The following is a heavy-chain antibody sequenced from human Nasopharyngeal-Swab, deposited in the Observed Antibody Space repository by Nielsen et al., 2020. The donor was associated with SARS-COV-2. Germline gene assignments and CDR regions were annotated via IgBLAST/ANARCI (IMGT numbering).Heavy chain of an antibody. D-gene: IGHD2-21*01. CDR1: GYTFTSYY. CDR3: ARGGIPPHFRSYFDY. V-gene: IGHV1-46*01. CDR2: INPSGGST. Sequence: ASVKVSCKASGYTFTSYYMHWVRQALGQGLEWMGIINPSGGSTSYAQKFQGRVTMTRDTSTSTVYMELSSLRSEDTAVYYCARGGIPPHFRSYFDYWGQGTLVTVSS. J-gene: IGHJ4*02.